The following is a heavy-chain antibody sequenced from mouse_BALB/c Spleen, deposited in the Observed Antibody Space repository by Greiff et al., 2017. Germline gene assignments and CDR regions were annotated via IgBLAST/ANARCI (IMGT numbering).Heavy chain of an antibody. V-gene: IGHV1S81*02. CDR3: SRGGGLLFDY. CDR1: GYTFTSYW. CDR2: LNPSNGRT. J-gene: IGHJ2*01. Sequence: QVQLQQPGAELVKPGASVKLSCKASGYTFTSYWMHWVKQRPGQGLEWIGELNPSNGRTNYNEKFKSKATLTVDKSSSTAYMQLSSLTSEDSAVYDGSRGGGLLFDYWGQGTTLTVSS. D-gene: IGHD2-3*01.